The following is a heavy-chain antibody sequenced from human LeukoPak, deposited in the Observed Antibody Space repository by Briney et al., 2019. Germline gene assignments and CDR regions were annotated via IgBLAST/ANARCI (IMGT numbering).Heavy chain of an antibody. CDR1: GGSISSSSYY. CDR3: ARTDYDFWSGSPYYFDY. V-gene: IGHV4-39*01. D-gene: IGHD3-3*01. Sequence: PSETLSLTCTASGGSISSSSYYWGWIRQPPGKGLEWIGSIYYSGSTYYNPSLKSRVTISVDTSKNQFSLKLSSVTAADTAVYYCARTDYDFWSGSPYYFDYWGQGTLVTVSS. CDR2: IYYSGST. J-gene: IGHJ4*02.